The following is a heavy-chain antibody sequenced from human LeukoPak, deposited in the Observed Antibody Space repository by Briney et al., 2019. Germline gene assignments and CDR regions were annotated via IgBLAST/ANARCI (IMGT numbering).Heavy chain of an antibody. CDR1: GGSISSYY. V-gene: IGHV4-4*07. CDR2: IYTSGST. D-gene: IGHD2-15*01. J-gene: IGHJ6*02. CDR3: ARDGYFSGGSCHGRDGMDV. Sequence: SETLSLTCTVSGGSISSYYWSWIRQPAGKGLEWIGRIYTSGSTNYNPSLKSRVTMSVDTSKNQFSLKLSSVTAADTAVYYCARDGYFSGGSCHGRDGMDVWGQGTTVTVSS.